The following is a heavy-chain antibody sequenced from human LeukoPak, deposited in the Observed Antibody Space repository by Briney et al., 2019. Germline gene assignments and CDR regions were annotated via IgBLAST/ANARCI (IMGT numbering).Heavy chain of an antibody. CDR2: ISGSSGTT. V-gene: IGHV3-23*01. J-gene: IGHJ4*02. Sequence: GTSLRLSCTASGFTFASYGMSWVRQAPGKGLAWVSGISGSSGTTYYADSVKGRFTISRDNSKNTVYLQMNSLRDEDTAVYYCAKGGSSWFLGDWGQGTLVTVSS. CDR1: GFTFASYG. D-gene: IGHD6-13*01. CDR3: AKGGSSWFLGD.